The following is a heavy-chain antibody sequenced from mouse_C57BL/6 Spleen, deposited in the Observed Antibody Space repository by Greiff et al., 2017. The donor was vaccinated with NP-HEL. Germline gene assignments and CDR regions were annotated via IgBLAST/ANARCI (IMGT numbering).Heavy chain of an antibody. J-gene: IGHJ2*01. CDR2: IRNKANGYTT. V-gene: IGHV7-3*01. CDR1: GFTFTDYY. Sequence: EVMLVESGGGLVQPGGSLSLSCAASGFTFTDYYMSWVRQPPGKALEWLGFIRNKANGYTTEYSASVKGRFTISRDNSKSILYLQMNALRAEDSATYYCARYTCGRGYFDYWGQGTTLTVSS. CDR3: ARYTCGRGYFDY.